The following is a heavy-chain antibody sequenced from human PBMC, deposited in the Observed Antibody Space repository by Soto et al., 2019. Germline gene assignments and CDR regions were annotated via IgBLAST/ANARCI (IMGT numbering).Heavy chain of an antibody. CDR1: FSSYA. D-gene: IGHD6-13*01. V-gene: IGHV3-23*01. CDR2: ISGSGGST. CDR3: AYSSTPFDY. J-gene: IGHJ4*02. Sequence: FSSYAMSWVRQAPGKGLEWVSAISGSGGSTYYADSVKGRFTISRDNSKNTLYLQMNSLRAEDTAVYYCAYSSTPFDYWGQGTLVTVSS.